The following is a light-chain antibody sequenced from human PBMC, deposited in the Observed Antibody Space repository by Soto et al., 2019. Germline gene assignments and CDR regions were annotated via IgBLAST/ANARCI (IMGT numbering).Light chain of an antibody. Sequence: EIVLTQSPGTLSLSPGERATLSSRASQSLSNTYLAWYQQKPGQAPRLVIYGASSRAIGIPDRFSGSGSGTDFTLTISRLESGDFAVYYCHQYASTPLTFGQGTRVEIK. J-gene: IGKJ1*01. CDR1: QSLSNTY. CDR2: GAS. V-gene: IGKV3-20*01. CDR3: HQYASTPLT.